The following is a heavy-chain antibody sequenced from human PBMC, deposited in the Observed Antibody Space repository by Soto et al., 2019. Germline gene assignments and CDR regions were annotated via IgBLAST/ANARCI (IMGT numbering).Heavy chain of an antibody. CDR3: ARHGQWLVTGYYYYGMDV. V-gene: IGHV4-59*08. CDR2: INHSGST. Sequence: PSETLSLTCTVSGGSISSYYWSWIRQPPGKGLEWIGEINHSGSTNYNPSLKSRVTISVDTSKNQFSLKLSSVTAADTAVYYCARHGQWLVTGYYYYGMDVWGQGTTVTVS. D-gene: IGHD6-19*01. J-gene: IGHJ6*02. CDR1: GGSISSYY.